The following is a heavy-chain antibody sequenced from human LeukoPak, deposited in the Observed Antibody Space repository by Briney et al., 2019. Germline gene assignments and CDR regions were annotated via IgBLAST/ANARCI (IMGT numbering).Heavy chain of an antibody. D-gene: IGHD2-15*01. CDR3: ARSVAATSEHDY. CDR1: GYSFTSYW. CDR2: IDPSDSYS. J-gene: IGHJ4*02. V-gene: IGHV5-10-1*01. Sequence: GESLKISFKGSGYSFTSYWITWVRQMPGKGLEWMGRIDPSDSYSNYSPSFQGHVTISTDKSISTAYVQWSSLKASDTAMYYCARSVAATSEHDYWGQGTLVTVSS.